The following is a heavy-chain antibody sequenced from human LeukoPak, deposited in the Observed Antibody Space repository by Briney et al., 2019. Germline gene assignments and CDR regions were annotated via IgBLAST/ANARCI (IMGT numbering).Heavy chain of an antibody. J-gene: IGHJ6*02. D-gene: IGHD2-2*01. Sequence: SETLSLTCAVYGGSFSGYYWSWIRQPPGKGLEWIGEINHSGSTNYNPSLKSRVTISGDTSKNQFSLKLSSVTAADTAVYYCARGRYCSSTSCYYYYYYGMDVWGQGTTVTVSS. CDR1: GGSFSGYY. V-gene: IGHV4-34*01. CDR3: ARGRYCSSTSCYYYYYYGMDV. CDR2: INHSGST.